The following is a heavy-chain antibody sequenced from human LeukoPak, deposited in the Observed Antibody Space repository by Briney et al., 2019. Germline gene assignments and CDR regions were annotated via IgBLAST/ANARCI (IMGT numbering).Heavy chain of an antibody. V-gene: IGHV1-2*02. CDR2: INPNSGGT. J-gene: IGHJ6*03. CDR1: GYTFTSYG. Sequence: ASVKVSCKASGYTFTSYGISWVRQAPGQGLEWMGWINPNSGGTNYAQKFQGRVTMTRDTSISTAYVELSRLRSGDTAVYYCARDQSTPVFGVVKGYMDVWGKGTTVTVSS. D-gene: IGHD3-3*01. CDR3: ARDQSTPVFGVVKGYMDV.